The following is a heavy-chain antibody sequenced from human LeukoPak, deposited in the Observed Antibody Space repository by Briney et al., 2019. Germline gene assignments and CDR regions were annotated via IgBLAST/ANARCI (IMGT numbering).Heavy chain of an antibody. CDR1: GGSFSGYY. V-gene: IGHV4-34*01. CDR3: ARDSRTMVRGVTNY. D-gene: IGHD3-10*01. CDR2: INHSGST. Sequence: PSETLSLTCAVYGGSFSGYYWSWIRQPPGKGLEWIGEINHSGSTNYNPSLKSRVTISVDTSKNQFSLKLSSVTAADTAVYYCARDSRTMVRGVTNYWGQGTLVTVSS. J-gene: IGHJ4*02.